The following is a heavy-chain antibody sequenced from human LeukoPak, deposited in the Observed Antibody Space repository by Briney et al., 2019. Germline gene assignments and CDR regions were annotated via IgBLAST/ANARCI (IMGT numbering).Heavy chain of an antibody. D-gene: IGHD6-19*01. V-gene: IGHV4-38-2*01. CDR1: GYSVSSGYY. Sequence: SDSLSLTCAVSGYSVSSGYYGGWIRQPPGKGRGWIGRIYHSGSTYYNPSLKSRVTISVDTSKNQFPLKLSSVTAADTAVYYCARVRGYTTVAGRGHFDYWGQGTLVTVSS. CDR2: IYHSGST. J-gene: IGHJ4*02. CDR3: ARVRGYTTVAGRGHFDY.